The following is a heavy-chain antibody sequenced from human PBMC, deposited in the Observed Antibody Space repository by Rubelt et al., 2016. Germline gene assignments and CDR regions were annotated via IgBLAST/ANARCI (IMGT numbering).Heavy chain of an antibody. V-gene: IGHV3-48*04. J-gene: IGHJ2*01. Sequence: EVQLVESGGGLVQPGGSLRLSCVASGFTFSSYGMNWVRQAPGKGLEWVSYISSSSSTIYYADSVKGRFTISRDNARNSLYLQMNSLRAEDTALYYCAKGPRGLWYFDLWGRGTLVTVSS. CDR1: GFTFSSYG. CDR2: ISSSSSTI. CDR3: AKGPRGLWYFDL.